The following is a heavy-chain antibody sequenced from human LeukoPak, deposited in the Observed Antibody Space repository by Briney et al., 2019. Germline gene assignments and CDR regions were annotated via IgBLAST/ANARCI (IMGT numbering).Heavy chain of an antibody. CDR3: ARVTFDFWSVY. CDR2: IYYSGST. V-gene: IGHV4-39*07. J-gene: IGHJ4*02. Sequence: PSETLSLTCTVSGGSISSSSYYWGWIRQPPGKGLEWIGSIYYSGSTYYNPSLKSRVTISVDTSKNQFSLKLSSMTAADTAVYYCARVTFDFWSVYWGQGTLVTVSS. CDR1: GGSISSSSYY. D-gene: IGHD3-3*01.